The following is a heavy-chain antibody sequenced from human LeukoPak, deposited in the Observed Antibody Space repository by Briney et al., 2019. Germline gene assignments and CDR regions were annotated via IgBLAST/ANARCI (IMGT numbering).Heavy chain of an antibody. CDR1: GGSISSYY. CDR3: AREYNEYPENWFDP. Sequence: SGTLSLTCTVSGGSISSYYWSWVRQPAGKGLEWIGRIYTSGSTNYNPSLKSRVTMSVDTSKNQFSLKLSSVTAADTAVYYCAREYNEYPENWFDPWGQGTLVTVSS. D-gene: IGHD1-1*01. J-gene: IGHJ5*02. V-gene: IGHV4-4*07. CDR2: IYTSGST.